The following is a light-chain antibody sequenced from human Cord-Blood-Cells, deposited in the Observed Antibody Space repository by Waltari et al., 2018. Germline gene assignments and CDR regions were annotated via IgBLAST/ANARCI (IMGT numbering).Light chain of an antibody. CDR1: QTISSY. CDR2: AAS. Sequence: DIQMTQSTSSLSASVGDRVTITCRASQTISSYLNWYQQKPGKAPKPLIYAASSLESGVPSRFSGSGSWTDFTLTISSLQPEDFATYYCQQSYSTPRTFGQGTKVEIK. V-gene: IGKV1-39*01. J-gene: IGKJ1*01. CDR3: QQSYSTPRT.